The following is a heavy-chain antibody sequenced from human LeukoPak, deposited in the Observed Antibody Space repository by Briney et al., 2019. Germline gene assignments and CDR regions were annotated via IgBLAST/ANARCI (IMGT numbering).Heavy chain of an antibody. D-gene: IGHD2-15*01. CDR1: GFTFSSYS. CDR2: INRDSSAT. CDR3: ARDDSWAFDY. Sequence: GGSLRLSCAASGFTFSSYSMNWLRQAPGKGLEYLSYINRDSSATCYADSVKGRFTVSRDNAKNSLYLQLSGLRDDDTAVYYCARDDSWAFDYWGLGTLVTVPS. J-gene: IGHJ4*02. V-gene: IGHV3-48*02.